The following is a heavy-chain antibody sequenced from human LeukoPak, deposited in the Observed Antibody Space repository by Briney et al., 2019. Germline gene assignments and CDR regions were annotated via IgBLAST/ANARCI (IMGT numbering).Heavy chain of an antibody. CDR3: AGGPYYYDSSGTNFDY. CDR2: INPNSGGT. J-gene: IGHJ4*02. V-gene: IGHV1-2*02. Sequence: GASVKVSCTASEYTFTGYYMHWVRQAPGQGLEWMGWINPNSGGTNYAQKFQGRVTMTRDTSISTAYMELSRLRSDDTAVYYCAGGPYYYDSSGTNFDYWGQGTLVTVSS. CDR1: EYTFTGYY. D-gene: IGHD3-22*01.